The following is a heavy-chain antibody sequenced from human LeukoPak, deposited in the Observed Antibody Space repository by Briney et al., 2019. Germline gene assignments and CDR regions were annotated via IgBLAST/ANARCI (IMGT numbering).Heavy chain of an antibody. CDR3: ARGDPGYCSSTSCYLHYYGMDV. CDR2: INPNSGGT. V-gene: IGHV1-2*06. D-gene: IGHD2-2*01. CDR1: GYTFTGYY. Sequence: ASVKVSCKASGYTFTGYYMHWVRQAAGQGLEWMGRINPNSGGTNYAQKFQGRVTMTRDTSISTAYMELSRLRSDDTAVYYCARGDPGYCSSTSCYLHYYGMDVWGQGTTVTVSS. J-gene: IGHJ6*02.